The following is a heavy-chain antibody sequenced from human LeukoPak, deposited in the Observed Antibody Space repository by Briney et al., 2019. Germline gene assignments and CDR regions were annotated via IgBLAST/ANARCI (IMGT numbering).Heavy chain of an antibody. V-gene: IGHV4-39*01. CDR1: GGSISSSSYY. J-gene: IGHJ4*02. CDR2: IYYSGST. Sequence: PSETLSLTCTVSGGSISSSSYYWGWIRQPPGKGLEWIGSIYYSGSTYYSPSLKSRVTISVDTSNNQFSLKLSSVTAADTAVYYCARTLWYCSSTSCYLIDAAYYFDNWGQGTLVTVSS. D-gene: IGHD2-2*01. CDR3: ARTLWYCSSTSCYLIDAAYYFDN.